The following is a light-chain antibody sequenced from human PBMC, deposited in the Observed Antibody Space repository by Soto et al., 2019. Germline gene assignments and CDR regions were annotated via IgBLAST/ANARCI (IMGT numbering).Light chain of an antibody. V-gene: IGLV2-23*03. CDR3: CSYAGSSTFE. J-gene: IGLJ2*01. CDR2: EGS. Sequence: ALTQPASVSGSPGQSITISCTGTSSDVGSYNLVSWYQQHPGKAPKLMIYEGSKRPSGVSNRFSGSKSGNTASLTISGLQAEDEADYYCCSYAGSSTFEFGGGTKVTVL. CDR1: SSDVGSYNL.